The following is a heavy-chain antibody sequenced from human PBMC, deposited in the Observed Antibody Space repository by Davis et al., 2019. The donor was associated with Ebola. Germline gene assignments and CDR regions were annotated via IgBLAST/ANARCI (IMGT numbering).Heavy chain of an antibody. D-gene: IGHD6-13*01. Sequence: GGSLRLSCAASGFTFSSYGMHWVRQAPGKGLEWVAVISYDGSNKYYADSVKGRFTISRDNSKNTLYLQMNSLRAEDTAVYYCATGPLAAARYWGQGTLVTVSS. V-gene: IGHV3-30*03. CDR2: ISYDGSNK. J-gene: IGHJ4*02. CDR1: GFTFSSYG. CDR3: ATGPLAAARY.